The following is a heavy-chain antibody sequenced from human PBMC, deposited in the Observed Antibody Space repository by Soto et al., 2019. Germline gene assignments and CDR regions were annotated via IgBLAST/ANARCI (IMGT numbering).Heavy chain of an antibody. CDR1: GSTFTNNY. Sequence: QVQVEQSGAEVKKPGASVNVSCKASGSTFTNNYIHWVRQAPGQGLEWMGVINPSGSTTNYAQKYQGRVTVTRDTTTSTIHMDLSSMRAEDTAVYYCARDVGIGWLEVYFDLWGRCTLVNVSS. V-gene: IGHV1-46*01. D-gene: IGHD6-19*01. J-gene: IGHJ2*01. CDR2: INPSGSTT. CDR3: ARDVGIGWLEVYFDL.